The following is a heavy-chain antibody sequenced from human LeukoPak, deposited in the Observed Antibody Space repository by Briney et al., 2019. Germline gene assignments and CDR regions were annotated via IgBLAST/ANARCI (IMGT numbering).Heavy chain of an antibody. CDR2: IRIGGGGT. Sequence: PGGSLRLSCAASGFDLTTYAMTWVRQAPAKGLEWVSSIRIGGGGTSYADSVKGRFTISRDNSENTLHLQMNNLRVEDTARYFCARCMVLSQGWCNWFDPWGQGTLVTVSS. CDR1: GFDLTTYA. J-gene: IGHJ5*02. V-gene: IGHV3-23*01. CDR3: ARCMVLSQGWCNWFDP. D-gene: IGHD6-13*01.